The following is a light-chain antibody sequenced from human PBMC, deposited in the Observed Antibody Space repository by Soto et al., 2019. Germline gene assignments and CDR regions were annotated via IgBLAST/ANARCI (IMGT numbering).Light chain of an antibody. CDR2: EVT. V-gene: IGLV2-18*02. J-gene: IGLJ1*01. Sequence: QSVLTQPPSVSGSPGQSVTISCTGTSSDVGSYNRVSWYQQPPGTAPKLMIYEVTDRPSGVSNRFSGSKSGNTASLTISGLQAEDEAEYYCSSYTNINTRACVFGTGTKLTVL. CDR3: SSYTNINTRACV. CDR1: SSDVGSYNR.